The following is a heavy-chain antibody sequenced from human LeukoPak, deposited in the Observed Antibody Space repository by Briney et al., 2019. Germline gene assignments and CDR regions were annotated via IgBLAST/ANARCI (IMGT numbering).Heavy chain of an antibody. CDR1: GFTFSSYG. Sequence: GGSLRLSCAASGFTFSSYGMHWVRQAPGKGLEWVSAIGGSDGSTYYADSVKGRFTISRDNSKNTLYLQMNSLRAEDTAVYYCAKGTYSVRYLFDYWGQGTLVTVSS. CDR3: AKGTYSVRYLFDY. D-gene: IGHD1-26*01. CDR2: IGGSDGST. V-gene: IGHV3-23*01. J-gene: IGHJ4*02.